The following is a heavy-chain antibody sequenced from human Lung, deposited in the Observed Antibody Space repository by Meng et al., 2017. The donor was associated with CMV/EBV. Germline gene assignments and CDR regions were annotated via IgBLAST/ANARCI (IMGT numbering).Heavy chain of an antibody. CDR1: GDSITDYY. CDR2: VFYTGST. J-gene: IGHJ3*01. V-gene: IGHV4-59*01. Sequence: SETLSLTCTVSGDSITDYYWIWIRQLPGKAPQYIGDVFYTGSTTYNPSLKGRVIISLDSSKSQFSLKLSSVTAADTAVYYCARVQAGSFDVWGQGTMVTVSS. CDR3: ARVQAGSFDV.